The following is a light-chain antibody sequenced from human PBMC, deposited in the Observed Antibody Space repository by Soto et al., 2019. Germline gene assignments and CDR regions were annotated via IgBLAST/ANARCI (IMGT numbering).Light chain of an antibody. CDR1: QSLSSGY. J-gene: IGKJ5*01. CDR2: GAS. V-gene: IGKV3-20*01. CDR3: QQYGSSPIT. Sequence: EIVLTQSPGTLSLSPGEGATLFCRASQSLSSGYLAWDQQKPGQAPRLLIYGASTRATGIPDRFSGGGSGTDFTLTISSLEPEDFAVYCCQQYGSSPITFGQGTRLEIK.